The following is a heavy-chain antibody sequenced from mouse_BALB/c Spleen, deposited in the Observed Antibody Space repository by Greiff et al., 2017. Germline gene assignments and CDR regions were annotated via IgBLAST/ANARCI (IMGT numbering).Heavy chain of an antibody. Sequence: EVKLMESGGGLVKPGGSLKLSCAASGFTFSSYAMSWVRQTPEKRLEWVASISSGGSTYYPDSVKGRFTISRDNARNILYLQMISLRSEDTAMYYCATGYYFDYWGQGTTLTVSS. V-gene: IGHV5-6-5*01. D-gene: IGHD1-2*01. CDR3: ATGYYFDY. J-gene: IGHJ2*01. CDR2: ISSGGST. CDR1: GFTFSSYA.